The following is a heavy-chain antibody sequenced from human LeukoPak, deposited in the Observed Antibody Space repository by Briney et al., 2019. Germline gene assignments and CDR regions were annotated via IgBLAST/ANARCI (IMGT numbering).Heavy chain of an antibody. V-gene: IGHV3-30*18. Sequence: GGSLRLSCAASGFTFSSYGMHWVRQAPGKGLEWVAVISYDGSNKYYADSVKGRFTISRDNSKNTLYLQMNSLRAEDTAVYYCAKESGRWMTTMTQGAFDIWGQGTMVTVSS. D-gene: IGHD4-17*01. CDR3: AKESGRWMTTMTQGAFDI. CDR1: GFTFSSYG. CDR2: ISYDGSNK. J-gene: IGHJ3*02.